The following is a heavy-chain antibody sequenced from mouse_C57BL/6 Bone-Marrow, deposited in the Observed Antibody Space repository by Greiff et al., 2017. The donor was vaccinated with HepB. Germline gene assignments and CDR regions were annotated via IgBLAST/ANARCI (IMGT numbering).Heavy chain of an antibody. V-gene: IGHV1-80*01. Sequence: QVQLQQSGAELVKPGASVKISCKASGYAFSSYWMNWVKQRPGKGLEWIGQIHPGDGDTNYNGKFKGKATLTADKSSSTAYMQLSSLTSEDSAVYFCARKVTHYYGSSYYAMDYWGQGTSVTVSS. CDR2: IHPGDGDT. D-gene: IGHD1-1*01. CDR1: GYAFSSYW. J-gene: IGHJ4*01. CDR3: ARKVTHYYGSSYYAMDY.